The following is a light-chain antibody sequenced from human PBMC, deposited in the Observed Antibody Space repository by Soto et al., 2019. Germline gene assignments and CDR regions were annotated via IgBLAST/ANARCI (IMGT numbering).Light chain of an antibody. CDR2: GVS. CDR3: QQYNDRPPWT. CDR1: QSVGGN. Sequence: EIEMTQSPATLSVSPGDRATLSCRASQSVGGNLAWYQQKPGQAPSLLIYGVSTRATGTPARFSGRGSGIESNLTISSLQSEDAAVYYCQQYNDRPPWTFGQGTKVEIK. J-gene: IGKJ1*01. V-gene: IGKV3-15*01.